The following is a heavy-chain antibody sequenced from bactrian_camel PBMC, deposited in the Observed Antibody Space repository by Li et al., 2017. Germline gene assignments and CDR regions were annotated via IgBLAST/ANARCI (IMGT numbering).Heavy chain of an antibody. CDR2: VASDGSI. Sequence: VQLVESGGASVQAGGSLRLSCVASARSINAYSMGWFRQTPGKEREGVAVVASDGSIRYVVAVKGRFTISRDTKNTLLLEMNSLKPEDTATYYCAADRGSYYLTRSCRLVRYEYNYWGQGTQVTVS. J-gene: IGHJ4*01. V-gene: IGHV3S57*01. CDR3: AADRGSYYLTRSCRLVRYEYNY. CDR1: ARSINAYS. D-gene: IGHD1*01.